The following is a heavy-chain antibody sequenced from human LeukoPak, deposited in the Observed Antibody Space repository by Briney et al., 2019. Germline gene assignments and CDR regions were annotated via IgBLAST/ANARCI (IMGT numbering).Heavy chain of an antibody. Sequence: PSETLSLTCTVSGGSISSSSYYWGWIRQPPGKGLEWIGSIYYSGSTYYNPSLKSRVTISVDTSKNQFSLKLSSVTAADTAVYYCFGMNYYGSGSQGGLAYWGQGTLVTVSS. J-gene: IGHJ4*02. D-gene: IGHD3-10*01. CDR2: IYYSGST. V-gene: IGHV4-39*07. CDR1: GGSISSSSYY. CDR3: FGMNYYGSGSQGGLAY.